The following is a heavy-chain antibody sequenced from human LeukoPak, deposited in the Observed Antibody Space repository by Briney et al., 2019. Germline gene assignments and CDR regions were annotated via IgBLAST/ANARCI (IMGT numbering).Heavy chain of an antibody. CDR2: IYSGGST. CDR1: GFTVSSNY. CDR3: ARDRGYSTFDY. D-gene: IGHD4-23*01. V-gene: IGHV3-53*01. J-gene: IGHJ4*02. Sequence: GGSLRLSCAASGFTVSSNYMSWVRQAPGKGLEWVSVIYSGGSTYYADSVKGRFTISRHNAKNSLYLQMNSLRVDDTAVYYCARDRGYSTFDYWGQGTLVTVSS.